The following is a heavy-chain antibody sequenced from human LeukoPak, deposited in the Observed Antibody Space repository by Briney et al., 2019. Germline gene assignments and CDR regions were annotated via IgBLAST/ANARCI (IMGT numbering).Heavy chain of an antibody. CDR3: TRELLGVATPPLSD. V-gene: IGHV1-2*02. D-gene: IGHD2-15*01. CDR1: GYTFTNNH. Sequence: ASVKDSCKATGYTFTNNHIHWVRQAPGHGREWMGWINPNRGDTNYSQKFQGGVTMTRDTSISTAFMVLTRLTSDDAAVYYCTRELLGVATPPLSDWGQGTLVTVSS. J-gene: IGHJ4*02. CDR2: INPNRGDT.